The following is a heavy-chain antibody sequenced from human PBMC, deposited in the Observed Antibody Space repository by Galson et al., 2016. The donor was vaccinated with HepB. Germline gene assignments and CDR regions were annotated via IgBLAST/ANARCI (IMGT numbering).Heavy chain of an antibody. CDR2: VSGSGGTT. V-gene: IGHV3-23*01. CDR3: AREGSAARCFDY. CDR1: GFTFTSYA. Sequence: SLRLSCAASGFTFTSYAMTWVRQAPGKGLEWVAAVSGSGGTTYYADSVKGRFTISRDNSKNTVYLEMNSLRGEDTAVYYCAREGSAARCFDYWGQGTLVTVPS. J-gene: IGHJ4*02. D-gene: IGHD1-26*01.